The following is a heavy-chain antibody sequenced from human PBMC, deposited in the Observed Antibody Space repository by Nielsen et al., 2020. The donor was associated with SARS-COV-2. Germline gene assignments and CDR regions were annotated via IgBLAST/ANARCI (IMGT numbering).Heavy chain of an antibody. V-gene: IGHV6-1*01. D-gene: IGHD4-17*01. J-gene: IGHJ6*03. CDR2: TYYRSKWYN. CDR3: ARARGAYGDYYYYYYKDV. Sequence: WIRQSPSRGLEWLRRTYYRSKWYNDYAVSVKSRITINPDTSKNQFSLHLNSVTPEDTAVYYCARARGAYGDYYYYYYKDVWGKGTTVTVSS.